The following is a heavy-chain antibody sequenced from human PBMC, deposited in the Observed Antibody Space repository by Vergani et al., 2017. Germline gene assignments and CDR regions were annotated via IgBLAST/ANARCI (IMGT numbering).Heavy chain of an antibody. CDR2: ISSSSSYI. CDR3: AKYLRDSTDRLPDS. D-gene: IGHD2-21*02. Sequence: EVQLVESGGGLVKPGGSLRLSCAASGFTFSSYSMNWVRQAPGKGLEWVSSISSSSSYIYYADSVKGRFTISRDNAKNSLYLQMNSLRAEDTALYYCAKYLRDSTDRLPDSWGPGTLVIVSS. CDR1: GFTFSSYS. V-gene: IGHV3-21*01. J-gene: IGHJ4*02.